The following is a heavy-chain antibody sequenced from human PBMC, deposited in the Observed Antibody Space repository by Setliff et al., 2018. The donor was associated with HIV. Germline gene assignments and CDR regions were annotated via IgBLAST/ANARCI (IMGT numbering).Heavy chain of an antibody. CDR1: GYSFTSYW. D-gene: IGHD2-2*01. CDR3: ARHLGLPDATDYMDV. V-gene: IGHV5-51*01. CDR2: IYPGDSET. Sequence: PGESLKISCKGFGYSFTSYWIGWVRQMPGKGLEWMGIIYPGDSETRYSPSFQGQVTISADKSVSTAYLQWSSLKASDNAMYYCARHLGLPDATDYMDVWGKGTTVTVSS. J-gene: IGHJ6*03.